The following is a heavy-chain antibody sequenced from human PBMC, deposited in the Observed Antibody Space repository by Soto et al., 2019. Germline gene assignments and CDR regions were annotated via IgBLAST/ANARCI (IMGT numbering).Heavy chain of an antibody. CDR3: ARRKQQLVHDAFDI. CDR1: GGSISSSSYY. V-gene: IGHV4-39*01. D-gene: IGHD6-13*01. Sequence: SETLSLTCTVSGGSISSSSYYWGWIRQPPGKGLEWIGSIYYSGSTYYNPSLKSRVTISVDTSKNKFSLKLSSVTAADTAVYYCARRKQQLVHDAFDIWGQGTMVTVSS. J-gene: IGHJ3*02. CDR2: IYYSGST.